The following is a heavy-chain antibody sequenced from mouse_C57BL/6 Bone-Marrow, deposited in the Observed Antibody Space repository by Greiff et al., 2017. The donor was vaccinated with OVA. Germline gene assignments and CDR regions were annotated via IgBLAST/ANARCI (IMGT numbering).Heavy chain of an antibody. D-gene: IGHD2-3*01. CDR1: GFTFSDYY. CDR3: ARRWLPRGYFDV. J-gene: IGHJ1*03. Sequence: DVMLVESGGGLVQPGGSLKLSCAASGFTFSDYYMYWVRQTPEKRLEWVAYISNGGGSTYYPDTVKGRFTISRDNAKNTLYLQMSRLKSEDTAMYYCARRWLPRGYFDVWGTGTTVTVSS. V-gene: IGHV5-12*01. CDR2: ISNGGGST.